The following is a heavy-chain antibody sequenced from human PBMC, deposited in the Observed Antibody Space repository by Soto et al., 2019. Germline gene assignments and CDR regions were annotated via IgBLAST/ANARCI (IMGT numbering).Heavy chain of an antibody. Sequence: GGSLRLSCVASGITFTNYGMHWVRQAPGKGLEWVAFISHDGSSQYYGDSVKGRFTISRDNSKNTLYLQMNSLRAEDKAVYYCENFLNSGSSRPEFDYWCQGILVTVS. V-gene: IGHV3-30*18. D-gene: IGHD1-26*01. CDR2: ISHDGSSQ. CDR3: ENFLNSGSSRPEFDY. J-gene: IGHJ4*02. CDR1: GITFTNYG.